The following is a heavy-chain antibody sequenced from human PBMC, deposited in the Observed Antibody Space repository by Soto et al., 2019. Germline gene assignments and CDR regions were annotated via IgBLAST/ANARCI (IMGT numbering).Heavy chain of an antibody. CDR1: GFTFSSYG. J-gene: IGHJ5*02. CDR2: IWYDGSNK. Sequence: QVQLVESGGGVVQPGRSLRLSCAASGFTFSSYGMHWVRQAPGKGLEWVAVIWYDGSNKYYAETVKGRFTISRDNSKNTRYLQMNSRRAEDTAVSYCARDHEGWFDPWGQGTLVTVSS. V-gene: IGHV3-33*01. CDR3: ARDHEGWFDP.